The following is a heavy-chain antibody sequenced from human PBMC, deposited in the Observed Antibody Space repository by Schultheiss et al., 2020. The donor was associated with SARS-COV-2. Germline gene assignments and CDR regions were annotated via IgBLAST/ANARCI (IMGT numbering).Heavy chain of an antibody. CDR1: GGSISSGGYY. CDR3: ARGSFGYYYYYGMDV. V-gene: IGHV4-61*08. CDR2: IYYSGST. Sequence: SETLSLTCTVSGGSISSGGYYWSWIRQPPGKGLEWIGYIYYSGSTNYNPSLKSRVTMSVDTSKNQFSLKLSSVTAADTAVYYCARGSFGYYYYYGMDVWGQGTTVTVSS. J-gene: IGHJ6*02. D-gene: IGHD3-16*01.